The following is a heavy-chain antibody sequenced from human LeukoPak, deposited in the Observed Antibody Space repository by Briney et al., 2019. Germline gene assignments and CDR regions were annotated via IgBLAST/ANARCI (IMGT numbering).Heavy chain of an antibody. CDR1: GGSISDYY. D-gene: IGHD3-10*01. CDR2: IYYSGSP. J-gene: IGHJ4*02. CDR3: ARHYVSGSYYSHFDY. Sequence: SETLSLTCSVSGGSISDYYWSWIQQPPGKGLEWIGCIYYSGSPNYNPSLKSRVTISVDSSKNQFSLKLSSVTAADTAVYHCARHYVSGSYYSHFDYWGQGALVTVSS. V-gene: IGHV4-59*01.